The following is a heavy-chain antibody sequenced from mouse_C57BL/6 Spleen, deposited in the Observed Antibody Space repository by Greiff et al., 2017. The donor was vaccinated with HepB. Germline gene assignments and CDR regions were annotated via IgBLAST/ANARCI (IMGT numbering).Heavy chain of an antibody. J-gene: IGHJ4*01. V-gene: IGHV7-3*01. D-gene: IGHD1-1*01. CDR1: GFTFTDYY. Sequence: EVQLMESGGGLVQPGGSLSLSCAASGFTFTDYYMSWVRQPPGKALEWLGFIRNKANGYTTEYSASVKGRFTISRDNSQSILYLQMNALRAEDSATYYCARYGYYYALMDYWGQGTSVTVSS. CDR3: ARYGYYYALMDY. CDR2: IRNKANGYTT.